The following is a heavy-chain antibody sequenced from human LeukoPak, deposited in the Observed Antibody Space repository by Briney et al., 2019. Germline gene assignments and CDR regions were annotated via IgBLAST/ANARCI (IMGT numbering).Heavy chain of an antibody. J-gene: IGHJ5*02. CDR3: ARGRAVVPAAIGFDP. V-gene: IGHV1-18*01. D-gene: IGHD2-2*01. CDR2: ISTGNGNT. CDR1: GDTFIRYG. Sequence: ASVKVSCKAPGDTFIRYGISWVRQAPGQGLEWMGWISTGNGNTNYGQKFHGRVTMTTDTSTGTAYMELRSLGSDDTAMYYCARGRAVVPAAIGFDPWGQGTLVTVSS.